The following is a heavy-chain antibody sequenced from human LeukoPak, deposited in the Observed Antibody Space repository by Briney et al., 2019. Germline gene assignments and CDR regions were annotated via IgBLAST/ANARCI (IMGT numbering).Heavy chain of an antibody. CDR1: GGPFSGYY. V-gene: IGHV4-34*01. Sequence: SETLSLTCAVYGGPFSGYYWSWIRQPPGKGLEWIGEINHSGSTNYNPSLKSRVTISVDTSKNQFSLKLSSVTAADTAVYYCARGAPQTAMVDYWGQGTLVTVSS. CDR3: ARGAPQTAMVDY. J-gene: IGHJ4*02. D-gene: IGHD5-18*01. CDR2: INHSGST.